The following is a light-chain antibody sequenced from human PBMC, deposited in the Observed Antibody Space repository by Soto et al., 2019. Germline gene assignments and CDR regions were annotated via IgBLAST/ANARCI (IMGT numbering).Light chain of an antibody. V-gene: IGLV1-40*01. CDR1: SSNIGAGYD. CDR3: QSYDSSLSGYV. Sequence: QSVLTRTPSVSGAPGQRVTISCTGSSSNIGAGYDVHWYQQLPGTAPKLLIYGNSNRPSGVPDRFSGSKSGTSASLAITGLQAEDEADYYCQSYDSSLSGYVFGPGTKVTVL. CDR2: GNS. J-gene: IGLJ1*01.